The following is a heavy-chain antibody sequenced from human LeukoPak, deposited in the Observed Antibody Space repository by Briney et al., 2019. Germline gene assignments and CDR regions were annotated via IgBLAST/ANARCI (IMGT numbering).Heavy chain of an antibody. J-gene: IGHJ4*02. D-gene: IGHD5-18*01. CDR3: ARALGESGYSYGPSDY. CDR2: IYYSGST. V-gene: IGHV4-59*01. CDR1: GGSISSYY. Sequence: SETLSLSCTVSGGSISSYYWSWIRQPPGKGLEWISYIYYSGSTNYNPSLKSRVTISVDTSKNQFSLKLSSVTDADTAVYYCARALGESGYSYGPSDYWGQGTLVTVSS.